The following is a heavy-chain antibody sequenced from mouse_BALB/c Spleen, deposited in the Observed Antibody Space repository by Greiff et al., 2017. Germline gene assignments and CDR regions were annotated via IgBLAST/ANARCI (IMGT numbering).Heavy chain of an antibody. V-gene: IGHV3-8*02. Sequence: EVKLVESGPSLVKPSQTLSLTCSVTGDSITSGYWNWIRKFPGNKLEYMGYISYSGSTYYNPSLKSRISITRDTSKNQYYLQLNSVTTEDTATYYCARGNYRYDDAMDYWGQGTSVTVSS. CDR1: GDSITSGY. D-gene: IGHD2-14*01. CDR3: ARGNYRYDDAMDY. CDR2: ISYSGST. J-gene: IGHJ4*01.